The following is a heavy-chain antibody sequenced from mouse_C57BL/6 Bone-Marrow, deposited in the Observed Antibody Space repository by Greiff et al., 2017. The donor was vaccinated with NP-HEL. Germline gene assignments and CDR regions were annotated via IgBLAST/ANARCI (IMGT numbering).Heavy chain of an antibody. Sequence: EVQLQQSGAELVRPGASVKLSCTASGFTIKDDYMHWVKQRPEQGLEWIGWIDPENGDTESASKFQGKATITADTSSNTAYLQLSSLTSEDTAVYYCTTPILLMTTVYFDYGGRGTTPTVTA. V-gene: IGHV14-4*01. CDR3: TTPILLMTTVYFDY. D-gene: IGHD1-1*01. CDR1: GFTIKDDY. J-gene: IGHJ2*01. CDR2: IDPENGDT.